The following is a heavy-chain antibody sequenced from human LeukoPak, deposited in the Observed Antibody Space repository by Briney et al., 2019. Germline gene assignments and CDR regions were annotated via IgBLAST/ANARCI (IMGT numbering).Heavy chain of an antibody. CDR3: ARHSAGGNWFDP. J-gene: IGHJ5*02. CDR2: IYYSGST. CDR1: GGSISSSSYY. D-gene: IGHD2-15*01. Sequence: SETLSLTCTVSGGSISSSSYYWGWIRQPPGKGLEGIGSIYYSGSTYYNPSPKSRVTIPVDTSKNQLSLKRSSVTAADTAVYYCARHSAGGNWFDPWGQGTLVTVSS. V-gene: IGHV4-39*01.